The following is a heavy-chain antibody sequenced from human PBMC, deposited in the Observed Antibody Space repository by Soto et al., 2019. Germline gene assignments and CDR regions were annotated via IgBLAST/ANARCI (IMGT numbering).Heavy chain of an antibody. CDR3: ARPYCTSNSCHNLFDS. CDR1: GYIFTGYY. CDR2: INPNSGDT. V-gene: IGHV1-2*02. D-gene: IGHD2-2*01. J-gene: IGHJ5*01. Sequence: ASVKVSCKASGYIFTGYYINSVRQAPGQGLEWMGWINPNSGDTNYAQKSQGRVTMTTDTSISTAYMELSRLTSDDTAVYYCARPYCTSNSCHNLFDSWGQGTLVTVS.